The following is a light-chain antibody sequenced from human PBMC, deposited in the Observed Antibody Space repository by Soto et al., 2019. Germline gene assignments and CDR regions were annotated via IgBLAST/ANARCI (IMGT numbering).Light chain of an antibody. V-gene: IGKV3-15*01. CDR2: GAS. CDR3: QQYNNWPFT. CDR1: QSISNN. J-gene: IGKJ3*01. Sequence: EIVLTPSPATLSVSPGERATLSCRSSQSISNNLAWYQQKPGQAPRLLIYGASTRATVIPARFSGSGSGTEFTLTISSLQSEDFAVYYCQQYNNWPFTFGPGTKVDIK.